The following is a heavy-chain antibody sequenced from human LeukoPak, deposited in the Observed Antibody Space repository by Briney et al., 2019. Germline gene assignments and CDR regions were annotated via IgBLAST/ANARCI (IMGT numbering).Heavy chain of an antibody. CDR3: ARAARQGFTMIVVPFFYFDL. J-gene: IGHJ2*01. V-gene: IGHV4-31*03. Sequence: SETLSLTCTVSGGSISSGASDWGWIRQHPKRGLEWVGYINHSGSTYCNPSLGSRVTMSVDTSKNQFSLKLSSVTAADSAVYYCARAARQGFTMIVVPFFYFDLWGRGTLVTVSS. CDR1: GGSISSGASD. CDR2: INHSGST. D-gene: IGHD3-22*01.